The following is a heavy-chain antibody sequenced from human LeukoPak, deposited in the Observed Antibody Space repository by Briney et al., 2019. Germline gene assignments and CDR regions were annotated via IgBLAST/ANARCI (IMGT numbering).Heavy chain of an antibody. Sequence: GSVKVSCKASGYTFGTYAISWVRQAPGQGLEWMGWISAYNGNTNYAQKLQGRVTMTTDTSTSTAYMELRSLRSDDTAVYYCARRYQRLYNWFDPWGQGTLVTVSS. D-gene: IGHD1-14*01. J-gene: IGHJ5*02. CDR3: ARRYQRLYNWFDP. CDR1: GYTFGTYA. V-gene: IGHV1-18*04. CDR2: ISAYNGNT.